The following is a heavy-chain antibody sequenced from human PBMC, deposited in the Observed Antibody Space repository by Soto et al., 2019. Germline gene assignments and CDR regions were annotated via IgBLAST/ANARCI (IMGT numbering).Heavy chain of an antibody. CDR2: IKQDGSEK. CDR3: ARVPVAGNYYYGMDV. CDR1: GFTFSSYW. Sequence: GGSLRLSCAASGFTFSSYWMSWVRQAPGKGLEWVANIKQDGSEKYYVDSVKGRFTISRDNAKNSLYLQMNSLRAEDTAVYYCARVPVAGNYYYGMDVWGQGTTVTVSS. V-gene: IGHV3-7*05. J-gene: IGHJ6*02. D-gene: IGHD6-19*01.